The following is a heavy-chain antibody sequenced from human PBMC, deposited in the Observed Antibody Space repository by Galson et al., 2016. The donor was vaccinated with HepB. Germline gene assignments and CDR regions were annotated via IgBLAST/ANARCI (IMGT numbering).Heavy chain of an antibody. D-gene: IGHD6-19*01. CDR3: ARGKAVTGSDPLDP. CDR2: IYSGDST. Sequence: SLRLSCAASGFTVSSTFMTWVRQAPGKGLEWVSVIYSGDSTNYEDSVKGRFTISRDNSKNTLYLQMNSLRVEDTAVYYCARGKAVTGSDPLDPWGQGTLVTVSS. V-gene: IGHV3-53*01. J-gene: IGHJ5*02. CDR1: GFTVSSTF.